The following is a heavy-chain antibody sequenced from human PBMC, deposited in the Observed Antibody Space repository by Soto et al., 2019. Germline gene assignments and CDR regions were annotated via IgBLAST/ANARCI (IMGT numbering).Heavy chain of an antibody. J-gene: IGHJ4*02. CDR1: GFTFSSYA. D-gene: IGHD3-10*01. CDR2: ISGRGGRT. CDR3: AKSYGSGSYYMVGGALDY. V-gene: IGHV3-23*01. Sequence: EVQLLESGGGLVQPGGSLSLSCAASGFTFSSYAMSWVRQAPGKGLEWVSGISGRGGRTNYADSVKGRFTISRDNSKNTLYLQMNSLRAEDTAVYYCAKSYGSGSYYMVGGALDYWGQGTLVTVSS.